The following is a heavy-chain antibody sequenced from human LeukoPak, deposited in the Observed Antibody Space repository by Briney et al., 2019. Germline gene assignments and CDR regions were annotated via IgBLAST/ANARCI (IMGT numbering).Heavy chain of an antibody. V-gene: IGHV3-9*01. J-gene: IGHJ5*02. CDR2: ISWNSGSI. Sequence: GGSLRLSCAATGFTFDDYAMHLVRHAPGKGLEWVSGISWNSGSIGYADSVKGRFTISRDNAKNSLYLQMNSLRAEDTALYYCAKDGTLGDDYVWGSYRFDPWGQGTLVTVSS. CDR1: GFTFDDYA. CDR3: AKDGTLGDDYVWGSYRFDP. D-gene: IGHD3-16*01.